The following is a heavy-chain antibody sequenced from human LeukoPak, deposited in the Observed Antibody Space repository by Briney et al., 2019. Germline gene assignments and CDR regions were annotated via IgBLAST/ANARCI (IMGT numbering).Heavy chain of an antibody. J-gene: IGHJ4*02. CDR2: ISGSGDST. CDR1: GFTFSSYA. V-gene: IGHV3-23*01. Sequence: GGSLRLSCAASGFTFSSYAMSWVRQAPGKGLEWVSAISGSGDSTYYVDSVKGRFTISRDNSKKTLYLQMNSLRAEDTAVYYCARDYSSSWYTQRLDYWGQGTLVTVSS. CDR3: ARDYSSSWYTQRLDY. D-gene: IGHD6-13*01.